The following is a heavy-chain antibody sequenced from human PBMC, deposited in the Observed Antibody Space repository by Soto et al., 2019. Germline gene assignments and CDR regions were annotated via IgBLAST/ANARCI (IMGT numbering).Heavy chain of an antibody. CDR2: IYYSGST. V-gene: IGHV4-59*01. CDR3: ARAYIVGAMVFDY. D-gene: IGHD1-26*01. J-gene: IGHJ4*02. Sequence: QVQLQESGPGLVKPSETLSLTCTVSGGSISSYYWSWIRQPPGKGLEWIGYIYYSGSTNYNPSLKSRVTISVDTSKNQFSLKLSSVTAADTAVYYCARAYIVGAMVFDYWGQGTLVTVSS. CDR1: GGSISSYY.